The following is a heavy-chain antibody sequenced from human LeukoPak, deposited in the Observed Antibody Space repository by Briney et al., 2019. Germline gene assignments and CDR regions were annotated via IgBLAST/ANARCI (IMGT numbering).Heavy chain of an antibody. CDR3: AKSLIPPQWLASYYYYGMDV. Sequence: QAGGSLRLSCAASGFTFSSYAMSWVRQAPGKGLEWVSAISGSGGSTYYADSVKGRFTISRDNSKNTLYLQMNSLRAEDTAVYYCAKSLIPPQWLASYYYYGMDVWGQGTTVTVSS. CDR2: ISGSGGST. CDR1: GFTFSSYA. V-gene: IGHV3-23*01. J-gene: IGHJ6*02. D-gene: IGHD6-19*01.